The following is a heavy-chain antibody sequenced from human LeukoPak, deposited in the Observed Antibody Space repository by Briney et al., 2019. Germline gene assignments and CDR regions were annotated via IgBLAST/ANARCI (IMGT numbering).Heavy chain of an antibody. J-gene: IGHJ4*02. CDR3: AKEYTPSSPLGELDS. Sequence: GGCLRLSCAVSGFNLNSYAMHWVRQAPGKGLEWVAVIRHDEANSFYADSVQGRFTISRDTSKKLLYLQMNSLRVEDTAVYYCAKEYTPSSPLGELDSWGQGTLVTVSS. V-gene: IGHV3-30*02. CDR1: GFNLNSYA. D-gene: IGHD6-6*01. CDR2: IRHDEANS.